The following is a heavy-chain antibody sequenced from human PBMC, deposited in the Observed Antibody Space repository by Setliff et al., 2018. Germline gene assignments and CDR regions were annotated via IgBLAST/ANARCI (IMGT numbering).Heavy chain of an antibody. J-gene: IGHJ6*03. CDR3: ARHKSNGSGSYPSLYMDV. CDR2: IYYSGST. CDR1: GGSISSGNYY. V-gene: IGHV4-39*01. Sequence: ETLSLTCRVSGGSISSGNYYWGLIRQPPGKGLEWVATIYYSGSTYSNPSLKSRLIISVDAPDNQFSVKLSSVTAADTAVYYCARHKSNGSGSYPSLYMDVWGKGIMVTVPS. D-gene: IGHD3-10*01.